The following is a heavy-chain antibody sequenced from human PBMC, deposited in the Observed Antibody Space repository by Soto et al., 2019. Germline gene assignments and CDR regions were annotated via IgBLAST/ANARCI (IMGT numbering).Heavy chain of an antibody. CDR1: DFSLRRYY. D-gene: IGHD6-13*01. CDR2: IYYSGST. Sequence: SATLSLRCPFSDFSLRRYYGIFIRRTPGKGLEWIGYIYYSGSTNYNPSLKSRVTISVDTSKNQFSLKLSSATAADTAVYDCAREVLAAGTNWFDPWGQGNLVTFSS. CDR3: AREVLAAGTNWFDP. V-gene: IGHV4-59*01. J-gene: IGHJ5*02.